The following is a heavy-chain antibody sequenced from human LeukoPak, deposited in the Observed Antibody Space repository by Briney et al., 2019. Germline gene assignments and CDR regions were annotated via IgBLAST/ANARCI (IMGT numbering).Heavy chain of an antibody. CDR2: IGQDGSGK. Sequence: PGGSLRLSCVASGFTFSNYWMSWVRQAPGKGLEWVANIGQDGSGKYYVDSVKGRFTISRDNAKNSLYLQMNSLRGEGTAVYYCARDRGPYCSGTSGLGWGYYYYMDVWGKGTTVTVSS. J-gene: IGHJ6*03. D-gene: IGHD2-2*01. V-gene: IGHV3-7*01. CDR1: GFTFSNYW. CDR3: ARDRGPYCSGTSGLGWGYYYYMDV.